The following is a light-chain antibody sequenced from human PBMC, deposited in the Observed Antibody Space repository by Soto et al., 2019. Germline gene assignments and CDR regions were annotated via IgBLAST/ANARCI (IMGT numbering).Light chain of an antibody. V-gene: IGKV3-20*01. Sequence: VLTQSPGTLSLSPGERVTLSCRASQTINSNYLDWYQQQPGLPPRLLIYGAFIRASGIPDRFSGSASGTDFSLTISRLEPEDFAVYYCQEYGTPLLSFGGGTKVDIK. CDR1: QTINSNY. CDR2: GAF. J-gene: IGKJ4*01. CDR3: QEYGTPLLS.